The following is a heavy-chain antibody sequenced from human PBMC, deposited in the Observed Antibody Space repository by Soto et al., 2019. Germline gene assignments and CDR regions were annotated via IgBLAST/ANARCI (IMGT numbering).Heavy chain of an antibody. CDR1: GFTFSSYA. Sequence: LRLSCAASGFTFSSYAMHWVRQAPGKGLEWVAVISYDGSNKYYADSVKGRFTISRDNSKNTLYLQMNSLRAEDTAVYYCARDNIVKDYWGQGTLVTVSS. J-gene: IGHJ4*02. CDR2: ISYDGSNK. V-gene: IGHV3-30-3*01. CDR3: ARDNIVKDY. D-gene: IGHD3-22*01.